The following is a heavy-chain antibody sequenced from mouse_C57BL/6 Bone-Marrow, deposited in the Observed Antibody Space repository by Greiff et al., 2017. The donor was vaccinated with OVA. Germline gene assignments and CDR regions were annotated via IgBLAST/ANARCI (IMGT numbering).Heavy chain of an antibody. Sequence: VQLQQSGAELVRPGSSVKLSCKASGYTFTSYWMDWVKQRPGQGLEWIGNIYPSDSETHYNQKFKDKATLTVDKSSSTAYMQLSSLTSEDSAVYYCARGDYGRFDYWGQGTTLTVSS. CDR2: IYPSDSET. D-gene: IGHD1-1*01. V-gene: IGHV1-61*01. CDR1: GYTFTSYW. CDR3: ARGDYGRFDY. J-gene: IGHJ2*01.